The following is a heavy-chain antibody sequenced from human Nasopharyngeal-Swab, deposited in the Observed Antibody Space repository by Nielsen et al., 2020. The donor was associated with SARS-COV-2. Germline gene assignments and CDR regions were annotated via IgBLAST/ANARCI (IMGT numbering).Heavy chain of an antibody. CDR3: ARGSLYSGRYYPDP. D-gene: IGHD5-12*01. J-gene: IGHJ5*02. CDR2: INLGNGDT. V-gene: IGHV1-3*01. Sequence: WVRQAPGQRLEWTGWINLGNGDTRYSQNFQGRVTITRDTSATTLYMELSSLRSEDTAVYYCARGSLYSGRYYPDPWGQGTLVTVSS.